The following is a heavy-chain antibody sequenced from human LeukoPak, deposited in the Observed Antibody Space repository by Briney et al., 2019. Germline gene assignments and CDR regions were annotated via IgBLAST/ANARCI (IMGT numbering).Heavy chain of an antibody. Sequence: GASVKVSCKASGYTFTSYDINWVRQATGQGLEWMGWMNPNSGNTGYAQKFQGRVTMTRNTSISTAYMELSSLRAEDTAVYYWARGRAVRRGRGNDYWGQGTLVTVSS. CDR1: GYTFTSYD. J-gene: IGHJ4*02. CDR2: MNPNSGNT. D-gene: IGHD3-16*01. CDR3: ARGRAVRRGRGNDY. V-gene: IGHV1-8*01.